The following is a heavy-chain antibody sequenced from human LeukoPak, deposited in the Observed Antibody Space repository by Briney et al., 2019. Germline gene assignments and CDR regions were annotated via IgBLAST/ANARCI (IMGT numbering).Heavy chain of an antibody. CDR1: RYSFTSYW. D-gene: IGHD3-10*01. Sequence: ASVKVSCKGSRYSFTSYWIGWVRQMPGEGLEWMGIIYPSDSDTRYSSSFQGQVTLSADKSISTAYLQWSSLKASDTAIYYCARHYGSASYYFDYWGQGTLVTVSS. CDR3: ARHYGSASYYFDY. CDR2: IYPSDSDT. V-gene: IGHV5-51*01. J-gene: IGHJ4*02.